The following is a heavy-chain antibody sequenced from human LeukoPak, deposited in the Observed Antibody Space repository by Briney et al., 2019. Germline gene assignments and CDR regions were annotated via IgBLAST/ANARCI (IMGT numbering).Heavy chain of an antibody. J-gene: IGHJ3*02. Sequence: SETLSLTCTVSGGSISSYYWSWIRQPAGKGLEWIGRIYSSGSTDYNPSLQSRVTMSVDTSKNQFSLRLSSVTAADTAVYYCARDKGTNDASDIWGQGTMVIVSS. V-gene: IGHV4-4*07. CDR3: ARDKGTNDASDI. CDR1: GGSISSYY. CDR2: IYSSGST.